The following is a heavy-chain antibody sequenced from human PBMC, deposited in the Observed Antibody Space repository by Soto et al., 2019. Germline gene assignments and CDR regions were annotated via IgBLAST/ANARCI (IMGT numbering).Heavy chain of an antibody. CDR1: GFTFSSYA. Sequence: GGSLRLSCAASGFTFSSYAMSWVRQAPGKGLEWVSAISGSGGSTYYADSVKGRFTISRDNSKNTLYLQMNSLRAEDTAVYYCAKGLHHDPIAVAGISHWGQGTLVTVSS. J-gene: IGHJ4*02. D-gene: IGHD6-19*01. CDR2: ISGSGGST. V-gene: IGHV3-23*01. CDR3: AKGLHHDPIAVAGISH.